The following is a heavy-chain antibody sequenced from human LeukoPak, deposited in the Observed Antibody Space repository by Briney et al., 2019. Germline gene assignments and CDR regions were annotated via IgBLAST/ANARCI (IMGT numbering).Heavy chain of an antibody. D-gene: IGHD3-10*01. CDR3: AREALLLWFGELLRGYYFDY. V-gene: IGHV4-59*11. J-gene: IGHJ4*02. Sequence: SETLSLTCTVSGGSISSHYWSWIRQPPGKGLEWIGYIYYSGSTNYNPSLKSRVTISVDTSKNQFSLKLSSVTAADTAVYYCAREALLLWFGELLRGYYFDYWGQGTLVTVSS. CDR2: IYYSGST. CDR1: GGSISSHY.